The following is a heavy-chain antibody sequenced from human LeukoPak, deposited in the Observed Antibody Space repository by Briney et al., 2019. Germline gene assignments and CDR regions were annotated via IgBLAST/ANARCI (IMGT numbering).Heavy chain of an antibody. Sequence: PSETLSLTCAVYGGSFSGYYWSWIRQPPGKGLEWIGEINHSGSTNYNPSLKSRVTISVDTSKNQFSLKLSSVTAADTAVYYCARPAQVRGSRRDHKDYWGQGTLVTVSS. J-gene: IGHJ4*02. V-gene: IGHV4-34*01. D-gene: IGHD3-10*01. CDR1: GGSFSGYY. CDR2: INHSGST. CDR3: ARPAQVRGSRRDHKDY.